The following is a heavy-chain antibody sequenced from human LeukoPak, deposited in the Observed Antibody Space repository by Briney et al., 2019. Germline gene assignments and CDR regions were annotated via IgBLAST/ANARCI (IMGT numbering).Heavy chain of an antibody. CDR3: ARDQLLRASGWYLEVSEGGNDY. J-gene: IGHJ4*02. V-gene: IGHV3-48*01. CDR2: ISSSSSTI. CDR1: GFTFSSYS. D-gene: IGHD6-13*01. Sequence: PGGSLRLSCAASGFTFSSYSMNWVRQAPGKGLEWVSYISSSSSTIYYADSVKGRFTISRDNAKNSLYLQMNSLRAEDTAVYYCARDQLLRASGWYLEVSEGGNDYWGQGTLVTVSS.